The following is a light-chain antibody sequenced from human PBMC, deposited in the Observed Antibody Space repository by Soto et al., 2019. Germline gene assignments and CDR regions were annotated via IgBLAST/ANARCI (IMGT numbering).Light chain of an antibody. Sequence: QSVLPQPPSVSGAPGQRVTISCTGSSSNIGAGYDVHWYQQLPRTDPKLLIYGTSNRPSGVPDRFSGSKSGTSASLAITGLQAEDEADYYFQSYDSSLSGVVFGGGTQLTVL. J-gene: IGLJ2*01. CDR1: SSNIGAGYD. CDR2: GTS. V-gene: IGLV1-40*01. CDR3: QSYDSSLSGVV.